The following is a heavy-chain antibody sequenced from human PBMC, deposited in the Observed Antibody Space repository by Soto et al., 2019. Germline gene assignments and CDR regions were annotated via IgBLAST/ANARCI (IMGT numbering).Heavy chain of an antibody. CDR2: IYYSGST. J-gene: IGHJ4*02. Sequence: PSETLSLTCTVSGGSISSGGYYWSWIRQPPGKGLEWIGYIYYSGSTYYNPSLKSRVTISVDTSKNQFSLKLSSVTAADTAVYYCAREDSSGYYFDYWGQGTLVTVSS. D-gene: IGHD3-22*01. V-gene: IGHV4-31*03. CDR1: GGSISSGGYY. CDR3: AREDSSGYYFDY.